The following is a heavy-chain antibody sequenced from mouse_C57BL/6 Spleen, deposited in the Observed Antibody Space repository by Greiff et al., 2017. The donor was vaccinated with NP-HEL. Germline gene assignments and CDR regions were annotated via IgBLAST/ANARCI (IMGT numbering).Heavy chain of an antibody. Sequence: QVQLQQPGAELVKPGASVKMSCKASGYTFTSYWITWVKQRPGQGLEWIGDIYPGSGSTNYNEKFKSKATLTVDTSSSTAYMQLSSLTSEDSAVYYCARGGYGSSYPLFDYWGQGTTLTVSS. D-gene: IGHD1-1*01. V-gene: IGHV1-55*01. CDR2: IYPGSGST. CDR1: GYTFTSYW. J-gene: IGHJ2*01. CDR3: ARGGYGSSYPLFDY.